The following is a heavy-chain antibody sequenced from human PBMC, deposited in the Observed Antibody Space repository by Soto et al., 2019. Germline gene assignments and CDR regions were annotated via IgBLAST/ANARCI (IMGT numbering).Heavy chain of an antibody. CDR3: ARDREAYCGGDCYLFDY. J-gene: IGHJ4*02. Sequence: EVQLVEAGGGLVKPGGSLRLSCAASGFTFSSYSMNWVRQAPGKGLEWVSSISSSSSYIYYADSVKGRFTISRDNAKNSLYLQMNSLRAEDTAVYYWARDREAYCGGDCYLFDYWGQGTLVTVSS. V-gene: IGHV3-21*01. CDR1: GFTFSSYS. CDR2: ISSSSSYI. D-gene: IGHD2-21*02.